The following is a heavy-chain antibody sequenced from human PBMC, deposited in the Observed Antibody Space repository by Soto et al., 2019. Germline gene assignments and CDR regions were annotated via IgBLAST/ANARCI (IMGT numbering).Heavy chain of an antibody. D-gene: IGHD6-6*01. J-gene: IGHJ5*02. V-gene: IGHV4-34*01. CDR3: AREGRLSNWFDP. CDR2: INHSGST. CDR1: GGSLSGYY. Sequence: XXTLSLACAVYGGSLSGYYWRWIRQPPGKGLEWIGEINHSGSTNYNPSLKSRVTISVDTSKNQFSLKLSSVTAADTAVYYCAREGRLSNWFDPWGQGTLVTSPQ.